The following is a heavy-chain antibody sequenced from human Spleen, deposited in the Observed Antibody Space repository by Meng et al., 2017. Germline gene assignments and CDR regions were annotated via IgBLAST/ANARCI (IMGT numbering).Heavy chain of an antibody. CDR2: IYPGDFDT. CDR3: ARRGGYCSSTSCYDRPYYYYGMDV. V-gene: IGHV5-51*01. Sequence: GESLKISCKGSGYSFSSYWIGWVRQMPGKGLEWMGIIYPGDFDTRYSPSFQGQVTISADKSISTAYLQWSSLKASDTAMYYCARRGGYCSSTSCYDRPYYYYGMDVWGQGTTVTVSS. J-gene: IGHJ6*02. D-gene: IGHD2-2*01. CDR1: GYSFSSYW.